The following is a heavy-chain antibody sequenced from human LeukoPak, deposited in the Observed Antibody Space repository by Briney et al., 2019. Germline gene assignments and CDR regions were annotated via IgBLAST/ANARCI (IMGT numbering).Heavy chain of an antibody. V-gene: IGHV3-21*01. Sequence: GGSLRLSCAASGFTFSSYSMNWVRQAPGKGLEWVSSISSSSSYIYYADSVKGRFTISRDNAKNSLYLQMNSLRAEDTAVYYCARTYCSSTSCYNRFHAFDIWGQGTMVTVSS. J-gene: IGHJ3*02. CDR1: GFTFSSYS. CDR2: ISSSSSYI. D-gene: IGHD2-2*02. CDR3: ARTYCSSTSCYNRFHAFDI.